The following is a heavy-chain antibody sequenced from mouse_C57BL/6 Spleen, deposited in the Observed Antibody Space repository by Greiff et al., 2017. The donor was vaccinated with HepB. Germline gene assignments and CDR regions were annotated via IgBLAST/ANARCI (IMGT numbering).Heavy chain of an antibody. CDR2: IDPEDGET. Sequence: EVKLMESGAELVKPGASVKLSCTASGFNIKDYYMHWVKQRTEQGLEWIRRIDPEDGETKYAPKFQGKATITADTSSNTAYLQLSSLTSEDTAVYYCARDYYGSSYWYFDVWGTGTTVTVSS. J-gene: IGHJ1*03. V-gene: IGHV14-2*01. CDR1: GFNIKDYY. D-gene: IGHD1-1*01. CDR3: ARDYYGSSYWYFDV.